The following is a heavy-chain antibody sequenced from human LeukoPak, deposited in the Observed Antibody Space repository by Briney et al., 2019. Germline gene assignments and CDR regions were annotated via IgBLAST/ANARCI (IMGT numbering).Heavy chain of an antibody. CDR2: ISSSSSYI. V-gene: IGHV3-21*01. Sequence: GGSLRLSCAASGFTFSSYSMNWVRQAPGKGLEWVSSISSSSSYIYYADSVKGRFTISRDNAKNSLYLQMNSLRAEDTAVYYCARYTSNVVGKRHYFDYWGQGTLVTVSS. J-gene: IGHJ4*02. CDR3: ARYTSNVVGKRHYFDY. CDR1: GFTFSSYS. D-gene: IGHD1-26*01.